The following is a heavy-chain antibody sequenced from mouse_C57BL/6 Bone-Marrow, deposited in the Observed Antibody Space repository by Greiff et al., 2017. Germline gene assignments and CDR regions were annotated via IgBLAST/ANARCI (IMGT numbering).Heavy chain of an antibody. CDR1: GYTFTSYW. V-gene: IGHV1-64*01. Sequence: QVQLKQPGAELVKPGASVKLSCKASGYTFTSYWMHWVKQRPGQGLEWIGMIHPNSGSTNYNEKFKSKATLTVDKSSSTAYMQLSSLTSEDSAVYYCARAYYGNYVFSYWGQGTLVTVAA. J-gene: IGHJ3*01. CDR3: ARAYYGNYVFSY. CDR2: IHPNSGST. D-gene: IGHD2-10*01.